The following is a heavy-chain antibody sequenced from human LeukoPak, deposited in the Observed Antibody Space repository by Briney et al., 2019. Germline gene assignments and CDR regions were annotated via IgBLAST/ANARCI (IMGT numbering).Heavy chain of an antibody. Sequence: SETLSLTCSVSGYSIKSGYYWGWIRQAPGKGLEWIGSIYNTGSTYYNPSLKSRVTISVDTSKNQFSLKLSSVTAADTAVYYCARGLTMVRGDAFDIWGQGTMVTVSS. V-gene: IGHV4-38-2*02. CDR2: IYNTGST. J-gene: IGHJ3*02. CDR1: GYSIKSGYY. D-gene: IGHD3-10*01. CDR3: ARGLTMVRGDAFDI.